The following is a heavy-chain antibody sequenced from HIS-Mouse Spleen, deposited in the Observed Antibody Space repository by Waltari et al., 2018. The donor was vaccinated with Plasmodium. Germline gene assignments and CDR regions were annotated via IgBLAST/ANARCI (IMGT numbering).Heavy chain of an antibody. Sequence: QVTLRESGPALVKPTQTLTLTCTFPGFSLSTSGMCVGWIRQPPGTALEWLARIDWDDDKYYSTSLKTRLTISKDTSKNQVVLTMTNMDPVDTATYYCARTTYSSSTAKYYYYGMDVWGQGTTVTVSS. CDR3: ARTTYSSSTAKYYYYGMDV. D-gene: IGHD6-6*01. V-gene: IGHV2-70*15. J-gene: IGHJ6*02. CDR2: IDWDDDK. CDR1: GFSLSTSGMC.